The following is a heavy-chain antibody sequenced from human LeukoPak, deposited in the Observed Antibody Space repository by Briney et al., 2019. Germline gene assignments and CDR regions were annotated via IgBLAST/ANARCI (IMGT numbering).Heavy chain of an antibody. J-gene: IGHJ4*02. Sequence: SETLSLTCTVSGGSISSSSYYWSWIRQPPGKGLEWIGEINHSGSTNYNPSLKSRVTISVDTSKNQFSLKLSSVTAADTAVYYCVGSGPYRNYFDYWGQGTLVTVSS. CDR3: VGSGPYRNYFDY. CDR2: INHSGST. V-gene: IGHV4-39*07. D-gene: IGHD6-19*01. CDR1: GGSISSSSYY.